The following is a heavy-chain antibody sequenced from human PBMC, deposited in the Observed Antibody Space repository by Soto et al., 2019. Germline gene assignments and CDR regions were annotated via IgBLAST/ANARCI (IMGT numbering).Heavy chain of an antibody. D-gene: IGHD6-25*01. Sequence: SETLSLTCTVSGGSISGSNDYWTWIRQPPGKGLEWIGSISYNEITYYSPSLKSRATISLDTSKNQFSLRLSSVTATDTAVYFCARQAYSSGCYLNFWGQGTLVTVSS. CDR2: ISYNEIT. CDR1: GGSISGSNDY. J-gene: IGHJ4*02. CDR3: ARQAYSSGCYLNF. V-gene: IGHV4-39*01.